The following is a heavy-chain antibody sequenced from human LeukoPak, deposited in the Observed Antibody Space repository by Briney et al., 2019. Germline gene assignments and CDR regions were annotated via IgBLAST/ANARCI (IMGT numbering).Heavy chain of an antibody. J-gene: IGHJ4*02. V-gene: IGHV1-2*02. CDR1: GYTFSDYY. CDR3: ARGSVLTGYSH. D-gene: IGHD3-9*01. CDR2: INPNSGGT. Sequence: ASVKVSCKASGYTFSDYYIHWVRQAPGQGLEWMAWINPNSGGTNYVQKFQGRVTMTRDTSITTAYMELSRLTSDDTAVYYCARGSVLTGYSHWGQGTLVTVTS.